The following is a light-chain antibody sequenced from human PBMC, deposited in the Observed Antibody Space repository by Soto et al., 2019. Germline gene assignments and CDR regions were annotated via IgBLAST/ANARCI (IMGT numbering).Light chain of an antibody. CDR1: QSVSSH. J-gene: IGKJ4*01. Sequence: EIVLPQYPASLTLSPGERATLSCRASQSVSSHLAWSQQRPGQAPRLLIYGASNRATGIPARFGGSGSGTNFTLTISSLEPEDFAVYYCQQRRNWPPVLTFGGGTKVEIK. CDR2: GAS. CDR3: QQRRNWPPVLT. V-gene: IGKV3-11*01.